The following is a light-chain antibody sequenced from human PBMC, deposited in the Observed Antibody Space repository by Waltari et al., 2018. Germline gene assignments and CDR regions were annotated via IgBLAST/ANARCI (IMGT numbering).Light chain of an antibody. J-gene: IGKJ2*01. CDR2: KAS. V-gene: IGKV1-5*03. CDR1: QSISNW. CDR3: QQYNTYSS. Sequence: DIQMTQSPSSLSAFVGDTVTITCWASQSISNWLAWYQQKPGKPPILLIYKASILKSGVPSRFSGSGSGTQFTLTISSLQPGDVATYYCQQYNTYSSFGQGTNLEIK.